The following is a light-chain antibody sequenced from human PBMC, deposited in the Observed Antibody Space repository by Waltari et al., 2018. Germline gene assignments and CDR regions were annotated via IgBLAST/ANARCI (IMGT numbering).Light chain of an antibody. J-gene: IGKJ1*01. Sequence: IQMSKSPSSLSASVGDRVTITCRASQGISSYLNWYQQKPGKAPKLLIYYANSLASGVPSRFSGSGSGTEFTLTISSLQPEDFATYYCQQGNSYPRTFGQGTKVEIK. CDR1: QGISSY. CDR2: YAN. V-gene: IGKV1-13*02. CDR3: QQGNSYPRT.